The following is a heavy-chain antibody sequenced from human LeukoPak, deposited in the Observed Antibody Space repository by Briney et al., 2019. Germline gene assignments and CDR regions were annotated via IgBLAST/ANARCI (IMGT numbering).Heavy chain of an antibody. CDR2: ISSNGGST. V-gene: IGHV3-64*01. CDR1: GFTFSSYA. Sequence: GGSLRLSCAASGFTFSSYAMHWVRQAPGKGREYVSAISSNGGSTYYANSVKGRFTISRDNSKNTLYLQMGSLRAEDMAVYYCARDRSGEYSNYGDYWGQGTLVTVSS. CDR3: ARDRSGEYSNYGDY. D-gene: IGHD3-3*01. J-gene: IGHJ4*02.